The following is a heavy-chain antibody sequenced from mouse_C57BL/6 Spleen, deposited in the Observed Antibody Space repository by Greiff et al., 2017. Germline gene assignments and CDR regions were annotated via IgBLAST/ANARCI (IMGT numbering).Heavy chain of an antibody. CDR3: ARNGLDYDGFAY. Sequence: VKVVESGPGLVQPSQSLSITCTVSGFSLTSYGVHWVRQSPGKGLEWLGVIWSGGSTDYNAAFISRLSISKDNSKSQVFFKMNSLQADDTAIYYCARNGLDYDGFAYWGQGTLVTVSA. D-gene: IGHD2-4*01. J-gene: IGHJ3*01. CDR1: GFSLTSYG. CDR2: IWSGGST. V-gene: IGHV2-2*01.